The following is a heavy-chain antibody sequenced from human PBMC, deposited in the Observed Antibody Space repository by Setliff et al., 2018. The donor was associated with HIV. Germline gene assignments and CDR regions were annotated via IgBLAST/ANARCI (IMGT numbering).Heavy chain of an antibody. CDR2: INSDGSST. J-gene: IGHJ4*02. V-gene: IGHV3-74*01. CDR3: ARDPDTSNKIDY. D-gene: IGHD5-18*01. Sequence: GGSLRLSCAASGFTFSSYWMHWVRQAPGKGLVWVSRINSDGSSTSYADSVKGRFTISRDNAKDTLYLQMNSLRAEDTAVYYCARDPDTSNKIDYWGQGTLVTVSS. CDR1: GFTFSSYW.